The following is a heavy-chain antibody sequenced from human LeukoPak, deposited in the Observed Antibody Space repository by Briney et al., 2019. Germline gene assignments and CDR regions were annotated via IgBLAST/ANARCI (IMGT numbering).Heavy chain of an antibody. Sequence: ASVKVSCRASGYTFTSYAMHWVRQAPGQRLEWMGWINAGNGNTKYSQKFQGRVTITRDTSASTAYMELGSLRSEDTAVYYCARDFGWDAFDIWGQGTMVTVSS. V-gene: IGHV1-3*01. D-gene: IGHD3-10*01. CDR1: GYTFTSYA. CDR3: ARDFGWDAFDI. J-gene: IGHJ3*02. CDR2: INAGNGNT.